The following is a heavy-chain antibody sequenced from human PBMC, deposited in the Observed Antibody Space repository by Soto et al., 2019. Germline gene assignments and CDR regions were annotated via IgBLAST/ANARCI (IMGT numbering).Heavy chain of an antibody. CDR2: ISYDGSNK. D-gene: IGHD6-13*01. CDR3: AKEAGTIGYYGMDV. CDR1: GFTFSSYG. V-gene: IGHV3-30*18. Sequence: LRLSCAASGFTFSSYGMHWVRQAPGKGLEWVAVISYDGSNKYYADSVKGRFTISRDNSKNTLYLQMNSLRAEDTAVYYCAKEAGTIGYYGMDVWGQGTTVTVSS. J-gene: IGHJ6*02.